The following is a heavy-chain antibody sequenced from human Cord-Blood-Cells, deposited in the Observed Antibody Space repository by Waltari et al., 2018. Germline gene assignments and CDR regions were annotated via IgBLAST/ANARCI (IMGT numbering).Heavy chain of an antibody. CDR2: MNPNSGNT. D-gene: IGHD2-15*01. Sequence: QVQLVQSGAEVKKPGASVKVSCKASGYTFTSYDINWVRQATGQGLEWMGWMNPNSGNTGYAQKCQGRFTMTRNTSISTSYMELSSLRSEDTAVYYCARGPGCSGGSCYYWYFDLWGRGTLVTVSS. CDR1: GYTFTSYD. CDR3: ARGPGCSGGSCYYWYFDL. V-gene: IGHV1-8*01. J-gene: IGHJ2*01.